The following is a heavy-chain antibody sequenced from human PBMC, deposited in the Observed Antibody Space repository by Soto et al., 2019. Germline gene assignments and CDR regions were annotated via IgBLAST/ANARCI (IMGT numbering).Heavy chain of an antibody. CDR1: GYTFTSYG. Sequence: GASVKVSCKASGYTFTSYGISWVRQAPGQGLEWMGWISAYNGNTNYAQKLQGRVTMTTDTSTSTAYMELRSLRSDDAAVYYCARMEAYYDFWSGYLRYYYMDVWGKGTTVTVSS. J-gene: IGHJ6*03. V-gene: IGHV1-18*01. D-gene: IGHD3-3*01. CDR3: ARMEAYYDFWSGYLRYYYMDV. CDR2: ISAYNGNT.